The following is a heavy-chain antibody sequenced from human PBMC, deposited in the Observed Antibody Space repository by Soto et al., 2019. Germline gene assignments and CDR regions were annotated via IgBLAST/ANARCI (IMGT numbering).Heavy chain of an antibody. Sequence: QVQLVESGGGVVQPGGSLRLSCAASGFTFSNYGMHWVRQAPGKGLEWVAVISYDGNNRYYEDSVKGRFTISRDNSKNTVYLQMTSLRVEDTAVYYCASTWSGYYYFDSWGQGTLVTVSS. J-gene: IGHJ4*02. V-gene: IGHV3-30*03. CDR3: ASTWSGYYYFDS. CDR2: ISYDGNNR. CDR1: GFTFSNYG. D-gene: IGHD3-3*01.